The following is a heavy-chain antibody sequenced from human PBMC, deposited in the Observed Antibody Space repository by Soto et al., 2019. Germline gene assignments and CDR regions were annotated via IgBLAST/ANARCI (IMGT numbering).Heavy chain of an antibody. J-gene: IGHJ4*01. V-gene: IGHV3-33*01. CDR3: ASKNRCLGRDY. CDR2: IWYDGSNK. D-gene: IGHD2-15*01. Sequence: QVQLVESGGAVVQPGRSLRLSCAASGFTFSTYAMHWVRQAPGTGLEWVAVIWYDGSNKYYADSVKGRFTISRDNSKKTVSLEMNNLRADETALYYCASKNRCLGRDYWGHGTQVTVSS. CDR1: GFTFSTYA.